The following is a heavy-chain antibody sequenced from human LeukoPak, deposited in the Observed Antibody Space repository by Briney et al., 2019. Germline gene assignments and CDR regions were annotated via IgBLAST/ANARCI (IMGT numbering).Heavy chain of an antibody. CDR3: ARATSDSSGYPVSNF. V-gene: IGHV3-48*04. J-gene: IGHJ4*02. CDR1: GFTCSSYS. D-gene: IGHD3-22*01. CDR2: ISSSYNTI. Sequence: GGSLRLSCAASGFTCSSYSMNWVRQAPGKGLEWVSYISSSYNTIYYRDSVQGRFIISRDNAKNSLSLQMNSLRAEDSGIYYCARATSDSSGYPVSNFWGQGTLVTVSS.